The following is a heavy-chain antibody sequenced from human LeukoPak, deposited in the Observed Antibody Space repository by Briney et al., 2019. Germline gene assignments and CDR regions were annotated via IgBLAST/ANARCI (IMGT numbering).Heavy chain of an antibody. J-gene: IGHJ5*02. CDR1: GSSISSYY. CDR3: ARGGSTGTNLNWVDP. V-gene: IGHV4-59*01. D-gene: IGHD1-1*01. CDR2: IYYSGST. Sequence: SETLSLTCTVSGSSISSYYWSWIRQPPGRGLEWLGYIYYSGSTNYNPSLKSRVTISVDTSKNQFSLKLSSVTAADTAVYYCARGGSTGTNLNWVDPWGQGTLVTVSS.